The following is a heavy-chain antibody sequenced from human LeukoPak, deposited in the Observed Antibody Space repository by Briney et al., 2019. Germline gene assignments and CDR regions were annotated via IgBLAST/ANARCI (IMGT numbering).Heavy chain of an antibody. D-gene: IGHD6-19*01. Sequence: SETLSLTCSVSGDSITGYYWGWIRQPPGKGLEWIGNIYYTGNTYYNSSLKSRVTISLDTSKNQFSLKLSSVTAADTAVYYCARNSGWYYFDYWGQGTLVTVSS. CDR3: ARNSGWYYFDY. CDR2: IYYTGNT. V-gene: IGHV4-38-2*02. CDR1: GDSITGYY. J-gene: IGHJ4*02.